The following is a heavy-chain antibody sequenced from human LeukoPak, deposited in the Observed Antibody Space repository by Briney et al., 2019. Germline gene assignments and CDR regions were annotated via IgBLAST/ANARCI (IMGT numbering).Heavy chain of an antibody. J-gene: IGHJ6*03. D-gene: IGHD6-6*01. CDR1: GGTFSSYA. CDR3: ARTVGSSSFEGDYYYYMDV. CDR2: ISAYNGNT. Sequence: ASVKVSCKASGGTFSSYAISWVRQAPGQGLEWMGWISAYNGNTNYAQKLQGRVTMTTDTSTSTAYMELRSLRSDDTAVYYCARTVGSSSFEGDYYYYMDVWGKGTTVTVSS. V-gene: IGHV1-18*01.